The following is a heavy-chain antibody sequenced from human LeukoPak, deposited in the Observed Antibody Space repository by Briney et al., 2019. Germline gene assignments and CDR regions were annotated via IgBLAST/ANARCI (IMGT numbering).Heavy chain of an antibody. D-gene: IGHD5-12*01. Sequence: GGSLRLSCAASGFTFSSYAMSWVRQAPGKGLEWVSAISGSGGSTYYADSVKGRFTISRDNSKNTLYLQMNTLRAGDTAVYYCAKEGGRGYSGYDSFDYWGQGTLVTVSS. V-gene: IGHV3-23*01. CDR3: AKEGGRGYSGYDSFDY. J-gene: IGHJ4*02. CDR2: ISGSGGST. CDR1: GFTFSSYA.